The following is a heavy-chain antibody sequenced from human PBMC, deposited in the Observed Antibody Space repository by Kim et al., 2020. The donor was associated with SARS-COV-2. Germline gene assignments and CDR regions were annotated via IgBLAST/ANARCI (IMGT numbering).Heavy chain of an antibody. Sequence: GGSLRLSCAASGFTFSSYGMHWVRQAPGKGLEWVAVIWYDGSNKYYADSVKGRFTISRDNSKNTLYLQMNSLRAEDTAVYYCARAPYSNVIDYWGQGTLVTVSS. D-gene: IGHD4-4*01. CDR3: ARAPYSNVIDY. CDR2: IWYDGSNK. J-gene: IGHJ4*02. V-gene: IGHV3-33*08. CDR1: GFTFSSYG.